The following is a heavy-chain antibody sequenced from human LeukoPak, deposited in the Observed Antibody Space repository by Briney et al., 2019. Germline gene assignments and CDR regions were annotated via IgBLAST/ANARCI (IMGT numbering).Heavy chain of an antibody. D-gene: IGHD4-11*01. Sequence: ASVKVSCKASGYTLTRFAMNWVRQAPGQGLEYMGWINTNTGNPTYAQGFTGRFVFSLDTSVSTAYLQISSLKAEDTAVYYCAGSNYGGRFDYWGQGTLVTVSS. V-gene: IGHV7-4-1*02. CDR3: AGSNYGGRFDY. J-gene: IGHJ4*02. CDR2: INTNTGNP. CDR1: GYTLTRFA.